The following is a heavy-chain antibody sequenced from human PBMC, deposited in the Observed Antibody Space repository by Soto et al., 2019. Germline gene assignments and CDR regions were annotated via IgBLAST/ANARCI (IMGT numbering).Heavy chain of an antibody. V-gene: IGHV6-1*01. CDR3: ARGRYGGYNKGYQSHSAMDV. D-gene: IGHD5-12*01. CDR1: GDSVSSNTAA. J-gene: IGHJ6*04. CDR2: TYYRSKWYN. Sequence: SQNLSLTCAISGDSVSSNTAAWNWIRQSPSRGLEWLGRTYYRSKWYNDYAVSVKSRITINPDTSKNQFSLQLNSVTPEDTAVYYCARGRYGGYNKGYQSHSAMDVSGKGPTLTGSS.